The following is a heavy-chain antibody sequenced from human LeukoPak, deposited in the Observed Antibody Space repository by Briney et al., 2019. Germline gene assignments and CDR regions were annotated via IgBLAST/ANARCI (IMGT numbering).Heavy chain of an antibody. CDR1: GGSISSHY. CDR2: IYYSGST. V-gene: IGHV4-59*11. J-gene: IGHJ6*02. CDR3: AAQRGRGRSYYYGMDV. Sequence: SETLSLTCTVSGGSISSHYWSWIRQPPGKGLEWIGYIYYSGSTNYNHSLKSRVTISVDTSKNQFSLKLSSVTAADTAVYYCAAQRGRGRSYYYGMDVWGQGTTVTVSS. D-gene: IGHD2-15*01.